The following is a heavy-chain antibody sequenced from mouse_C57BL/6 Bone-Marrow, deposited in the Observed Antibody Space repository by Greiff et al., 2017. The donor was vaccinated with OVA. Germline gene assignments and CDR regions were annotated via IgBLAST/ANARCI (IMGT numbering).Heavy chain of an antibody. Sequence: EVQGVESGGGLVQPGGSMKLSCVASGFTFSNYWMNWVRQSPEKGLEWVAQLRLKSDNYATHYAESVKGRFTISRDDSKSSVYLQMNNLRAEDTGIYYCTTGTDWYFDVWGTGTTVTVSS. D-gene: IGHD4-1*01. V-gene: IGHV6-3*01. CDR3: TTGTDWYFDV. CDR2: LRLKSDNYAT. CDR1: GFTFSNYW. J-gene: IGHJ1*03.